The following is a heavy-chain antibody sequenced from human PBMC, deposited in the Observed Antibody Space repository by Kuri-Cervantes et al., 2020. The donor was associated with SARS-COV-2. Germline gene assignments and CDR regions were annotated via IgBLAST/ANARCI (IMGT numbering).Heavy chain of an antibody. CDR1: GYTFTSYA. CDR2: INAGNGNT. D-gene: IGHD6-6*01. CDR3: ARELGQLGGMTKGVYGYYYYYGMDV. Sequence: CQASGYTFTSYAMHEVRPAAGQRREWMGWINAGNGNTKYSQTFQGRVTITRDTSASTAYMELSSLRSDDTAVYYCARELGQLGGMTKGVYGYYYYYGMDVWGQGTTVTVSS. J-gene: IGHJ6*02. V-gene: IGHV1-3*01.